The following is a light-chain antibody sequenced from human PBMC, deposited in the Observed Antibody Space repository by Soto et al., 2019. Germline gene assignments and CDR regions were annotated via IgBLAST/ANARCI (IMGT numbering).Light chain of an antibody. CDR1: QGIGST. Sequence: EIVLTQSPATLSVSPGERVALSCRASQGIGSTLAWYRPQPGQAPGLLIYDSNIRATGVPARFSGTRSGTEFTLTIRGLQSEDFAVYYCHQSHLWYTFGQGTKVDIK. CDR2: DSN. V-gene: IGKV3-15*01. J-gene: IGKJ2*01. CDR3: HQSHLWYT.